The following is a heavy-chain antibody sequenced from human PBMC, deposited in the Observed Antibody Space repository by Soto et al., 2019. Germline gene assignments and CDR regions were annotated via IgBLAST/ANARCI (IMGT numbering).Heavy chain of an antibody. CDR3: ERHPDHRGTAGATSQPDT. J-gene: IGHJ5*02. Sequence: VSLRLSCAISGFSVSSNYLSWVRQAPGKGLEWVSVHYSGGSTYYADSVQGRFTISRDKSNNTLYLQMRRGRAEDTPVYFCERHPDHRGTAGATSQPDTWGQLSQGTISS. CDR2: HYSGGST. V-gene: IGHV3-53*01. CDR1: GFSVSSNY. D-gene: IGHD2-8*02.